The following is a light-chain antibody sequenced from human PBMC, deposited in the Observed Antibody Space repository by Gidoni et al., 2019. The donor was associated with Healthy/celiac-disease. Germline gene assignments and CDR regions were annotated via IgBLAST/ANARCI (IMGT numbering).Light chain of an antibody. CDR1: QSISSW. Sequence: DIQMTQSPSTLSASVGDRVPITCRASQSISSWLAWYQQEPGKAPKLLIYKASSLESGVPSRCSGSGSGTEFTLTISSLQPDDFATYYCQQYNSYPYTFGQGTKLEIK. J-gene: IGKJ2*01. V-gene: IGKV1-5*03. CDR3: QQYNSYPYT. CDR2: KAS.